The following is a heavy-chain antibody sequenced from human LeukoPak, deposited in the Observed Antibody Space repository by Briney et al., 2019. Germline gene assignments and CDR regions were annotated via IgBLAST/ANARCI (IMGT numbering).Heavy chain of an antibody. CDR3: ARARGQQVPIRHYFDP. D-gene: IGHD6-13*01. CDR2: INQRGTT. CDR1: NGSFSGYF. J-gene: IGHJ5*02. V-gene: IGHV4-34*01. Sequence: PSDTLSLTCAVHNGSFSGYFWSWICQPPGKGLQLIGEINQRGTTNYNPSLKSRVTISEDTSKNQFSLKLTSMTAADTAVYYCARARGQQVPIRHYFDPWGQGTLVTVSS.